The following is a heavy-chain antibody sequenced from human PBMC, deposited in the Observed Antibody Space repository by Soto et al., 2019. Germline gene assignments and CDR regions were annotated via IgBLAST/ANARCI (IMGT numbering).Heavy chain of an antibody. V-gene: IGHV4-59*01. J-gene: IGHJ3*02. Sequence: SETLSLTCTVSVGSISSYYWSWIRQPPGKGLEWIGYIYYSGSTNYNPSLKSRVTISVDTSKNQFSLKLSSVTAADMAVYYCARAPGGYNALDIWGQGTMVTVSS. CDR3: ARAPGGYNALDI. CDR1: VGSISSYY. D-gene: IGHD5-12*01. CDR2: IYYSGST.